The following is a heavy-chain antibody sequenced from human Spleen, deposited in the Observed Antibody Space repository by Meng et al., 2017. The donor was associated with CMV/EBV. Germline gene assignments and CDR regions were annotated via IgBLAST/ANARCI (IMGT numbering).Heavy chain of an antibody. CDR3: AKEGSGWYYGVDV. V-gene: IGHV3-7*01. D-gene: IGHD6-19*01. CDR2: IKQDGSEK. CDR1: GFTFSSYW. Sequence: GGSLRLSCAASGFTFSSYWMSWVRQAPGKGLEWVANIKQDGSEKYYVDSVKGRFTISRDNSKNTVYLQMNRLTTDDTAVYYCAKEGSGWYYGVDVWGQGTTVTVSS. J-gene: IGHJ6*02.